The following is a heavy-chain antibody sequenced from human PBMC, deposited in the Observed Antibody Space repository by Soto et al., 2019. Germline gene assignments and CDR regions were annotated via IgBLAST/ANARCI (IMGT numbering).Heavy chain of an antibody. CDR2: KWYDGSNE. D-gene: IGHD1-26*01. Sequence: QVQLVESGGGVVQPGRSLRLSCAASGFAFSSYGMHWVRQAPGKGLEWVAVKWYDGSNERYADSVKGRFTISRDNSKNTLYLQMDSLRAEDTAVYHCARDFTVGAIYSGVYYYAMDVWGQGTTVTVSS. J-gene: IGHJ6*01. CDR1: GFAFSSYG. CDR3: ARDFTVGAIYSGVYYYAMDV. V-gene: IGHV3-33*01.